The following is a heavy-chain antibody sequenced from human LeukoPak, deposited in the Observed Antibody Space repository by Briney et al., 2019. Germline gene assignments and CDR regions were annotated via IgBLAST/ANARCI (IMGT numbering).Heavy chain of an antibody. CDR1: GGSISSGGYS. J-gene: IGHJ6*02. CDR3: AVYCSGGSCYSNPLYYYYYGMDV. CDR2: IYYSGST. V-gene: IGHV4-30-2*03. D-gene: IGHD2-15*01. Sequence: SETLSLTCAVSGGSISSGGYSWSWIRQPPGKGLEWIGSIYYSGSTYYNPSLKSRVTISVDTSKNQFSLKLSSVTAADTAVYYCAVYCSGGSCYSNPLYYYYYGMDVWGQGTTVTVSS.